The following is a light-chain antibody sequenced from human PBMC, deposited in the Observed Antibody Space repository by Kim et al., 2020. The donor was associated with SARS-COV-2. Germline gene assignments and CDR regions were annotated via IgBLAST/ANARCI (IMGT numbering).Light chain of an antibody. CDR1: QSVSDY. CDR3: HQRYRWPIT. Sequence: DILLTQSPATLSLSPGERATLSCRASQSVSDYLAWYQQKRGQAPKLLIYDASNRATGITARFSGSGSGTDFTLTISSLEPEDSAIYYCHQRYRWPITFGQGTRLEIK. V-gene: IGKV3-11*01. J-gene: IGKJ5*01. CDR2: DAS.